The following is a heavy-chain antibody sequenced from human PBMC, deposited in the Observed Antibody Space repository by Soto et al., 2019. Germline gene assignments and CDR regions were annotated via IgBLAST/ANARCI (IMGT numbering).Heavy chain of an antibody. D-gene: IGHD4-17*01. CDR1: GFTFSSYA. J-gene: IGHJ4*02. V-gene: IGHV3-23*01. CDR2: ISGSGGST. CDR3: AKATSTVVTHGKDY. Sequence: GGSLRLSCAASGFTFSSYAMSWVRQAPGKGLEWVSAISGSGGSTYYADSVKGRFTIPRDNSKNTLYLQMNSLRAEDTAVYYCAKATSTVVTHGKDYWGQGTLVTVSS.